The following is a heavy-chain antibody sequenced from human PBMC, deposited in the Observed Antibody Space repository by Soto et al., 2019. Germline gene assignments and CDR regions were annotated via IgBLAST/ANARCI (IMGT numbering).Heavy chain of an antibody. D-gene: IGHD6-19*01. CDR3: AKDLIYGYNSGRPFDS. J-gene: IGHJ4*02. CDR2: IGSRGDST. V-gene: IGHV3-23*01. CDR1: GFTFSSFA. Sequence: EVQLLESGGGLVQPGGSLRLSCAASGFTFSSFAMSWVRQAPGKGLEWVSAIGSRGDSTYYADSVKGRCTISRDNSKNTLYLQMNSLRAEDTAVYYCAKDLIYGYNSGRPFDSWGQGTLVTVSS.